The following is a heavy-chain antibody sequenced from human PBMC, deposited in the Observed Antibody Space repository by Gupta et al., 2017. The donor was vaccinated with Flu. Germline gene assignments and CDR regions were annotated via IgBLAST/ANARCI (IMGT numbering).Heavy chain of an antibody. Sequence: RQAPGKGLEWLSYINRVGNTVYYADSVKGRFTISRDNAKNSLYLQMNSLRAEDTAVYYCARDRGNLGGRFDYWGQGTLVTVSS. D-gene: IGHD3-16*01. CDR2: INRVGNTV. J-gene: IGHJ4*02. V-gene: IGHV3-48*03. CDR3: ARDRGNLGGRFDY.